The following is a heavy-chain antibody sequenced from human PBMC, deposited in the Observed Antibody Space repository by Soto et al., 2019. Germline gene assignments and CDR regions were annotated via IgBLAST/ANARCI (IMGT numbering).Heavy chain of an antibody. V-gene: IGHV3-21*01. J-gene: IGHJ4*02. CDR3: AREGSQGFDY. CDR2: ISSSSSYI. Sequence: GGSLRLSCAASGFTFSSYSMNWVRQAPGKGLEWVSSISSSSSYIYYADSVKGRLTISRDNAKNSLYLQMNSLRAEDTAVYYCAREGSQGFDYWGQGTLVTVSS. D-gene: IGHD3-10*01. CDR1: GFTFSSYS.